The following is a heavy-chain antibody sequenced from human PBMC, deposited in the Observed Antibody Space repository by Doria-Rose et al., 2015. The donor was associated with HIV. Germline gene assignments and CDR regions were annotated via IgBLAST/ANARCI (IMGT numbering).Heavy chain of an antibody. D-gene: IGHD3-10*01. J-gene: IGHJ6*03. CDR1: GGSISSYY. CDR3: ARFRPSRGIYYSLDV. Sequence: QVQLQESGPGLVKPAETLSLTCTVSGGSISSYYWNWIRQPPGKGLEWIGYIYSSGTTHYNPSLKSRVTISIDTSKNQFSLKRSSVTAADTAVYYCARFRPSRGIYYSLDVWGKGTTVTVSS. CDR2: IYSSGTT. V-gene: IGHV4-4*09.